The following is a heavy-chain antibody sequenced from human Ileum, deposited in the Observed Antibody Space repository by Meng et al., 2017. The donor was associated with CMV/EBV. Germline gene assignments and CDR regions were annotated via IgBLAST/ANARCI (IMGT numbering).Heavy chain of an antibody. CDR1: GFTVSSNY. CDR3: ARQVWSGYPIYYYYGMDV. V-gene: IGHV3-53*01. Sequence: GGSLRLSCAASGFTVSSNYMSWVRQAPGKGLEWVSVIYSGGSTYYADSVKGRFTISRDNSKNTPYLQMNSLRAEDTAVYYCARQVWSGYPIYYYYGMDVWGQGTTVTVSS. CDR2: IYSGGST. D-gene: IGHD3-3*01. J-gene: IGHJ6*02.